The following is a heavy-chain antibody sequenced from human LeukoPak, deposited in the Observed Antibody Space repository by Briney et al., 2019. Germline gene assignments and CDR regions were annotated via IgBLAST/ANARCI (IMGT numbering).Heavy chain of an antibody. Sequence: GGSLRLSRADSGFTFSSYGLHWVRQAPGKGLEWVAVISYDGSDKFYADSVKGRFAVSRDNSKNTLYLQMNSLRAEDTAVYYCAKCYYGSGSYGDAFDIWGQGTMVTVSS. D-gene: IGHD3-10*01. CDR3: AKCYYGSGSYGDAFDI. J-gene: IGHJ3*02. V-gene: IGHV3-30*18. CDR1: GFTFSSYG. CDR2: ISYDGSDK.